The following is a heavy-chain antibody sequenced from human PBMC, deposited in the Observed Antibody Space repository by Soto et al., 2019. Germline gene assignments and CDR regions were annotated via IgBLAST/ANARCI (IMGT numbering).Heavy chain of an antibody. CDR1: GGSISSGGYS. CDR2: IYHSGST. CDR3: AAGGGLPRYY. V-gene: IGHV4-30-2*01. J-gene: IGHJ4*02. Sequence: QLQLQESGSGLVKPSQTLSLTCAVSGGSISSGGYSWSWIRQPPGKGLEWIGYIYHSGSTYYNPSLKSRVTIAVDRSKNQCSLKLSSVTAADTSVYYCAAGGGLPRYYWGQGTLVTVSS. D-gene: IGHD5-12*01.